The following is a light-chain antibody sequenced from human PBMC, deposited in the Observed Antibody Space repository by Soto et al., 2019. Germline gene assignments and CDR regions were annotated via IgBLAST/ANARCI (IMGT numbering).Light chain of an antibody. Sequence: QSMLTQPPSVSGAPGQRVTISCTGSSSNIGTGYDVNWYQQLPGTAPQLLIYGNNNRPSGVPDRFSGSKSGSSASLAITGLQAKDEADYYCQSYDTSLSGVVFGGGTKLTVL. J-gene: IGLJ3*02. CDR2: GNN. CDR1: SSNIGTGYD. V-gene: IGLV1-40*01. CDR3: QSYDTSLSGVV.